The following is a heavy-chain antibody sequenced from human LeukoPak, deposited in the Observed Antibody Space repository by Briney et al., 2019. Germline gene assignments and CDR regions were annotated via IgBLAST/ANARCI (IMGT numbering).Heavy chain of an antibody. J-gene: IGHJ4*02. CDR1: GYTFTSYD. Sequence: ASVKVSCKASGYTFTSYDINWVRQATGQGLEWMGWMNPNSGNTGYAQKFQGRVTMTRNTSISTAYMELSSLRSDDTAVYYCARGGSGSYSNNPPFDYWGQGTLVTVSS. V-gene: IGHV1-8*01. D-gene: IGHD3-10*01. CDR3: ARGGSGSYSNNPPFDY. CDR2: MNPNSGNT.